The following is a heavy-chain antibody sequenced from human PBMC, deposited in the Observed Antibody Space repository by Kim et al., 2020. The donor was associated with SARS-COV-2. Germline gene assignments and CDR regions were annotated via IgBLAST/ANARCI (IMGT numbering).Heavy chain of an antibody. Sequence: SETLSLTCTVSGGSISSYYWSWIRQPAGKGLEWIGRIYTSGSTNYNPSLKSRVTMSVDTSKNQFSLKLSSVTAADTAVYYCARERITMIVVVTELDPNDAFDIWGQGTMVTVSS. CDR3: ARERITMIVVVTELDPNDAFDI. V-gene: IGHV4-4*07. J-gene: IGHJ3*02. CDR2: IYTSGST. D-gene: IGHD3-22*01. CDR1: GGSISSYY.